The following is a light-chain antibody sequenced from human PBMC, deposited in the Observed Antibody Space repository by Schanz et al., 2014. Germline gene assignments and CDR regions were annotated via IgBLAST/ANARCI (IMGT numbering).Light chain of an antibody. CDR2: DVS. Sequence: QSALTQPASVSGSPGQSITISCTGTSSDVGGYNYVSWYQQHPGKAPKLMIYDVSNRPSGVSNRFSGSKSGNTASLTISGLQAEDEADYYCSSYAGNYTRVFGGGTKLTVL. CDR3: SSYAGNYTRV. CDR1: SSDVGGYNY. J-gene: IGLJ2*01. V-gene: IGLV2-14*03.